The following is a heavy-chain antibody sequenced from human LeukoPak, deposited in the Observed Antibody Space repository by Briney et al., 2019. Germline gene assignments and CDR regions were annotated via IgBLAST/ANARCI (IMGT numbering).Heavy chain of an antibody. V-gene: IGHV3-7*01. CDR3: ARSLRVAVAASY. CDR2: IKQDGSEK. Sequence: PGGSLRLSCAASGYTFSSYWMSWVRQAPGKGLEWVANIKQDGSEKYYVDSLKGRFTISRDNAKNLLYLQINSLTAEDTAIYYCARSLRVAVAASYWGQGTLVTVSS. J-gene: IGHJ4*02. D-gene: IGHD6-19*01. CDR1: GYTFSSYW.